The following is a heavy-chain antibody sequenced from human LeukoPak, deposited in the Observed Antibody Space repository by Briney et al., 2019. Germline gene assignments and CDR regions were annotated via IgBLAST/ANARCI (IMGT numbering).Heavy chain of an antibody. CDR3: ARSSRRYCGGGGCFGY. D-gene: IGHD2-15*01. Sequence: SETLSPTCTVSGGSVSGGNYYWSWIRQPPGTGLEWIGYIYYSGSTNYNPSLKSRVTMSVDTSQNQFSLKLSSVTAADTAVYYCARSSRRYCGGGGCFGYWGQGTLVTVSS. CDR1: GGSVSGGNYY. J-gene: IGHJ4*03. V-gene: IGHV4-61*01. CDR2: IYYSGST.